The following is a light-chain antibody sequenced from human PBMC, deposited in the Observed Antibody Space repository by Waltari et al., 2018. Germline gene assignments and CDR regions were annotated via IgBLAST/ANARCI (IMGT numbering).Light chain of an antibody. CDR3: ASYTTTSLGV. V-gene: IGLV2-14*03. J-gene: IGLJ3*02. Sequence: QSALTQPTSMSGSPGQSITISCSGTSNDVGGYNYFSWYQQHSGKAPKLIIYDVTSRPSGVSDRFSGSKSGNTASLTISGLQLDDEAYYFCASYTTTSLGVFGGGTKVTVL. CDR2: DVT. CDR1: SNDVGGYNY.